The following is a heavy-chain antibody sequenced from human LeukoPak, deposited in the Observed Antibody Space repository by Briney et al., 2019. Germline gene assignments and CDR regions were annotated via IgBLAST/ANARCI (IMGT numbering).Heavy chain of an antibody. V-gene: IGHV3-43*02. Sequence: HPGGSLRLSCEASGFIFDDYAMLWLRQAPGKGLEWVSIISGDGTSTYYADSVRGRLTISRDNSRFSLFLQMNSLKTEDTALYFCAREGAVVAANDWFDPWGQGTLVTVSS. D-gene: IGHD2-15*01. CDR1: GFIFDDYA. J-gene: IGHJ5*02. CDR3: AREGAVVAANDWFDP. CDR2: ISGDGTST.